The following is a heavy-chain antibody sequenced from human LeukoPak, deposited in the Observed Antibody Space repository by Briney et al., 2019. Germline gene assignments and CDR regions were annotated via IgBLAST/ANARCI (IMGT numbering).Heavy chain of an antibody. V-gene: IGHV3-30*18. CDR1: GFTFSSYG. J-gene: IGHJ4*02. D-gene: IGHD6-19*01. Sequence: GGSLRLSCAASGFTFSSYGMHWVRQAPGKGLEWVAVISYDGSKKYYADSVKGRFTISRDNSKNTLYLQMNSLRAEDTAVYYCAKDRGSGWSFDYWGQGTLVTVSS. CDR3: AKDRGSGWSFDY. CDR2: ISYDGSKK.